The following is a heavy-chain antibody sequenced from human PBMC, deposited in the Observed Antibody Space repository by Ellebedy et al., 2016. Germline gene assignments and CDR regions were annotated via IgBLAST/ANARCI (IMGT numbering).Heavy chain of an antibody. Sequence: GESLKISXAASGFTFSNAWMSWVRQAPGKGLEWVGRIKSKTDGGTTDYAAPVKGRFTISRDDSKNTLYLQMNSLKTEDTAVYYCTTDIRGIFDYWGQGTLVTVSS. CDR3: TTDIRGIFDY. CDR2: IKSKTDGGTT. V-gene: IGHV3-15*01. J-gene: IGHJ4*02. CDR1: GFTFSNAW. D-gene: IGHD3-10*01.